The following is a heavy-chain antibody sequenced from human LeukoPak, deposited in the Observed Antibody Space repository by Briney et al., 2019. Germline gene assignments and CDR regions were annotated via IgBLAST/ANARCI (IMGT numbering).Heavy chain of an antibody. V-gene: IGHV4-59*01. Sequence: SETLSLTCTVSGGSISSYYWSWIRQPPGKGLEWIGYIYYSGSTNYNPSLKSRVTISVDTSKNQFSLKLSSVTAADTAVYYCARDSQLAGLDYWGQGTLVTVSS. CDR3: ARDSQLAGLDY. CDR2: IYYSGST. CDR1: GGSISSYY. D-gene: IGHD6-6*01. J-gene: IGHJ4*02.